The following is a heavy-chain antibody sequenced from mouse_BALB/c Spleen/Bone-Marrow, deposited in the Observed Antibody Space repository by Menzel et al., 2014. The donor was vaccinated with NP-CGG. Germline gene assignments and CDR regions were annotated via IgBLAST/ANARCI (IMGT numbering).Heavy chain of an antibody. CDR3: ARGDYRSYYFDY. V-gene: IGHV1-54*01. CDR1: GYAFTNYL. CDR2: INPGSGGT. Sequence: VQLQQSGAELVRPGTSVKVSCKASGYAFTNYLIEWVKQRPGQGLEWIGVINPGSGGTNYNEKFKGKATLTADKSYSTAYMQLSSLTSDDSAVYFCARGDYRSYYFDYWGQGTTLTVSS. D-gene: IGHD2-14*01. J-gene: IGHJ2*01.